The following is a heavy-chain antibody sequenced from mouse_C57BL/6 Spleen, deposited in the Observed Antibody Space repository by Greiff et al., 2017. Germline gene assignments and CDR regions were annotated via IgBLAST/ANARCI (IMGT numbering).Heavy chain of an antibody. D-gene: IGHD4-1*01. CDR3: ARGANWDVFDY. CDR2: ISYDGSN. V-gene: IGHV3-6*01. CDR1: GYSITSGYY. Sequence: DVKLVESGPGLVKPSQSLSLTCSVTGYSITSGYYWNWIRQFPGNKLEWMGYISYDGSNNYNPSLKNRISITRDTSKNQFFLKLNSVTTEDTATYYCARGANWDVFDYWGQGTTLTVSS. J-gene: IGHJ2*01.